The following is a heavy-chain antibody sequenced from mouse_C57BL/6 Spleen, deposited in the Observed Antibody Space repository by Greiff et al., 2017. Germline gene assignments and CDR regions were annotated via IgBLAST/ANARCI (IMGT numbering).Heavy chain of an antibody. D-gene: IGHD3-1*01. CDR3: ARYRGSGEKKSYFDV. J-gene: IGHJ2*01. Sequence: EVMLVESGGGLVKPGGSLKLSCAASGFTFSSYAMSWVRQTPEKRLEWVATISDGGSYTYYPDNVKGRFTISRDKAKNNLYLQMSHLKSEDTAMYYCARYRGSGEKKSYFDVWGQGTTLTVSS. CDR1: GFTFSSYA. V-gene: IGHV5-4*03. CDR2: ISDGGSYT.